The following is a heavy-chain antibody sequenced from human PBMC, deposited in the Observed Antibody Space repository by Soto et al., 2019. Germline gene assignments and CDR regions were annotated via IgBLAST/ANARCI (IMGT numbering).Heavy chain of an antibody. CDR1: GLTVRTNY. CDR2: IYGGDST. V-gene: IGHV3-53*01. D-gene: IGHD5-18*01. Sequence: EVQLVESGGDLIQPGGSLRLSCAASGLTVRTNYMSWVRQAPGKGLEWVSTIYGGDSTYYADSVKGRFAISRDNSKNTLYLQMNSLRAEDTAVYYCARVRGYSYDFDNWGQGTLVTVSA. CDR3: ARVRGYSYDFDN. J-gene: IGHJ4*02.